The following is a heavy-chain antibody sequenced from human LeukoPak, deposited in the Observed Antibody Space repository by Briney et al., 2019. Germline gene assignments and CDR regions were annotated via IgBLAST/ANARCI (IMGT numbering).Heavy chain of an antibody. V-gene: IGHV1-18*01. D-gene: IGHD6-19*01. CDR3: AREINSSGWYEGNY. Sequence: ASVKVSCKASGYTFTSYGISWVRQAPGQGLEWMGWISAYNGNTNYAQKLQGRVTMTTDTSTSTAYMELRSLRSDDTAVYYCAREINSSGWYEGNYWGQGTLVTVSS. CDR1: GYTFTSYG. J-gene: IGHJ4*02. CDR2: ISAYNGNT.